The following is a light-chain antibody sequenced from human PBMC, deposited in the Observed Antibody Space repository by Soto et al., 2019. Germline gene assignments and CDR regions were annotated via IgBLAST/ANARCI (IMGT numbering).Light chain of an antibody. CDR3: QQYGSSGT. V-gene: IGKV3-20*01. CDR1: QSVSNYY. CDR2: GAS. Sequence: EIVFTQSPGTLSLSPRERATRSCRASQSVSNYYLACYQRKPGQAARLLVDGASNSATGITDRFSASRSGTALTLNITRLEPEDFAVYYCQQYGSSGTFGQGTKVDIK. J-gene: IGKJ1*01.